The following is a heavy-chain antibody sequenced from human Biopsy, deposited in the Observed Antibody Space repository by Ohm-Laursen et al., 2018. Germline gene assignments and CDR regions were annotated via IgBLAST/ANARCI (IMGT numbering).Heavy chain of an antibody. V-gene: IGHV3-21*01. CDR1: GFTLSSYS. D-gene: IGHD3-10*01. Sequence: SLRLSCAASGFTLSSYSMNWVRQTPGKGLEWVSTISSSSDNIYYVDPVKSRFTISRDNAKNSLYLQMNSLRAEDTAVYYCARSRGSSGIATIYYYGMDVWGQGTTVTVFS. CDR2: ISSSSDNI. CDR3: ARSRGSSGIATIYYYGMDV. J-gene: IGHJ6*02.